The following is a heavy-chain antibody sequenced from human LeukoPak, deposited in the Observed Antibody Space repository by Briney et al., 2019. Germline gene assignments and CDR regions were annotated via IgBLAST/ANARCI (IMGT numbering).Heavy chain of an antibody. Sequence: SETLSLTCAVSGVSFNDYHWSWVRQTPGKGLEWIGEINHSGYTNDSPSLKSRVTLSIDTSRKQFSLNLRSVTVADTGIYYCTRMTTGHDYWGQGTLVTVSS. CDR1: GVSFNDYH. J-gene: IGHJ4*02. D-gene: IGHD4-17*01. CDR3: TRMTTGHDY. V-gene: IGHV4-34*01. CDR2: INHSGYT.